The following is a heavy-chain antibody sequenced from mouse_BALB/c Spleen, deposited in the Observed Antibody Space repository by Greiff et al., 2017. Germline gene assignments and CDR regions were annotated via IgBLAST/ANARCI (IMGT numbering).Heavy chain of an antibody. CDR2: ISSGGST. J-gene: IGHJ3*01. D-gene: IGHD2-10*02. V-gene: IGHV5-6-5*01. CDR3: ARGYGNFPWFAY. CDR1: GFTFSSYA. Sequence: EVPGVESGGGLVKPGGSLKLSCAASGFTFSSYAMSWVRQTPEKRLEWVASISSGGSTYYPDSVKGRFTISRDNARNILYLQMSSLRSEDTARYYCARGYGNFPWFAYWGQGTLVTVSA.